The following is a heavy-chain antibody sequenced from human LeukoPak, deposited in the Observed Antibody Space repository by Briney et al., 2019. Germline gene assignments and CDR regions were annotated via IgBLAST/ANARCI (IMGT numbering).Heavy chain of an antibody. D-gene: IGHD4-17*01. CDR1: GFTFSSYW. V-gene: IGHV3-74*01. CDR2: INSDGSST. Sequence: GGSLRLSCAASGFTFSSYWMHWVRQAPGKGLVWVSRINSDGSSTSYADSVKGRFTISRDNSKNTLYLQMNSLRAEDTAVYYCARTTENWGYYYYGMDVWGQGTTVTVSS. J-gene: IGHJ6*02. CDR3: ARTTENWGYYYYGMDV.